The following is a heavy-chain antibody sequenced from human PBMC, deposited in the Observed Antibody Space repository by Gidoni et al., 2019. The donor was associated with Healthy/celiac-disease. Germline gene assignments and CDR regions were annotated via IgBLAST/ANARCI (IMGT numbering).Heavy chain of an antibody. CDR3: AKGLSSYYYGMDV. D-gene: IGHD3-10*01. V-gene: IGHV3-23*01. CDR2: ISGSGGST. Sequence: EVQLWEPGGGGVQPGGSLILACAASGFTFSSYAMSWVRQAPGKGLEWVSAISGSGGSTYYAASVKGRFTISRDNSKNTLYLQMNSLRAEDTAVYYCAKGLSSYYYGMDVWGQGTTVTVSS. J-gene: IGHJ6*02. CDR1: GFTFSSYA.